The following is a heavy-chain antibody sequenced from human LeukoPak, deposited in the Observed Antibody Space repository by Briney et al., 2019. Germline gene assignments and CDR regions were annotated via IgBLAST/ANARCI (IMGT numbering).Heavy chain of an antibody. CDR2: IYPGDSDT. CDR3: ARSLYYYDSSGYYYPNAFDI. CDR1: GYSFTSYW. J-gene: IGHJ3*02. V-gene: IGHV5-51*01. D-gene: IGHD3-22*01. Sequence: GESLKISCKGSGYSFTSYWIGWVRQMPGKGLEWMGIIYPGDSDTRYSPSFQGQVTISADKSISTAYLQWSSLKASDTAMYYCARSLYYYDSSGYYYPNAFDIWGQGTMVTVSS.